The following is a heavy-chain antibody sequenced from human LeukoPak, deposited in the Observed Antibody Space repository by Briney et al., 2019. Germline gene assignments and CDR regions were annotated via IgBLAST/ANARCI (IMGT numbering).Heavy chain of an antibody. Sequence: PSETLSLTCTVSGGSISSSTYYWGWIRQPPGKGLEWIGTIYYRGSTYYNPSLKSRVTISVDTSKNQFSLKLTSVTAADTAVYYRARLGRTYYDFWSGPWGQGTLVTVSS. V-gene: IGHV4-39*01. J-gene: IGHJ5*02. CDR3: ARLGRTYYDFWSGP. CDR1: GGSISSSTYY. CDR2: IYYRGST. D-gene: IGHD3-3*01.